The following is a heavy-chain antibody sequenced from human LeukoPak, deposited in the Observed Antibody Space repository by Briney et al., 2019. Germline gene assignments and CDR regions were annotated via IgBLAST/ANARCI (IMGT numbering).Heavy chain of an antibody. CDR1: GFTFSESY. Sequence: PGGSLRLSCAASGFTFSESYMTWIRQAPGKGLELVSYISHTGDSVYYVDSVKGRFTISRDNAKNSLYLQMISLRAEDTAVYYCARTYYDILTGYNPYFDYWGQGTLVTVSS. V-gene: IGHV3-11*04. D-gene: IGHD3-9*01. J-gene: IGHJ4*02. CDR3: ARTYYDILTGYNPYFDY. CDR2: ISHTGDSV.